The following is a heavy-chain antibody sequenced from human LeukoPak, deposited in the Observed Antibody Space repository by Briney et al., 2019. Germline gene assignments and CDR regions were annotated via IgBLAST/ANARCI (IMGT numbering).Heavy chain of an antibody. CDR1: GGSISSHY. J-gene: IGHJ6*03. CDR2: IYYSGST. V-gene: IGHV4-59*11. D-gene: IGHD6-6*01. Sequence: SETLSLTCTVSGGSISSHYWSWIRQPPGKGLEWIGYIYYSGSTNYNPSLKSRVTISVDTSKNQFSLKLSSVTAADTAVYYCARISSSSWHYYYYMDVWGKGTTVTVSS. CDR3: ARISSSSWHYYYYMDV.